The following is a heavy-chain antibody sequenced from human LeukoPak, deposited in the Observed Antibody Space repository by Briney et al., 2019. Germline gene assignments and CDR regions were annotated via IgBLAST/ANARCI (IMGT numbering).Heavy chain of an antibody. CDR3: TKDWSASY. V-gene: IGHV3-66*01. Sequence: GGSLRLSCAASGFTVGSNCMSWVRQAPGKGLEWVSVIYSGGSTYYADSVKGRFTISRDNSKNTLYLQMNSLRAEDTAVYYCTKDWSASYWGQGTLVTVSS. CDR1: GFTVGSNC. CDR2: IYSGGST. J-gene: IGHJ4*02.